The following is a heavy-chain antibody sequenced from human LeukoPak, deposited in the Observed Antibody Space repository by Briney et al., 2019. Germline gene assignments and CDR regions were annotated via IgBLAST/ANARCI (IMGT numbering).Heavy chain of an antibody. J-gene: IGHJ4*02. D-gene: IGHD6-13*01. CDR1: GYTFTGYY. V-gene: IGHV1-2*02. CDR3: ARDFGLAAAGAWYYFDY. Sequence: ASVKVSCKASGYTFTGYYMHWVRQAPGQGLEWMGWINPNSGGTNYAQKFQGRVTMTRDTSISTAYMELSRLRSDDTAVYYCARDFGLAAAGAWYYFDYWGQGTLVTVSS. CDR2: INPNSGGT.